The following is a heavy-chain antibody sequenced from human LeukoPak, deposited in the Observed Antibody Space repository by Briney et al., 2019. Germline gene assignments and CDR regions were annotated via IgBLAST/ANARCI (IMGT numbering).Heavy chain of an antibody. D-gene: IGHD1-26*01. CDR3: ARDPGLRVGATALFDY. J-gene: IGHJ4*02. Sequence: ASVKVSCKASVYTFTSYGISWVRQAPGQGLEWMGWISAYNGNTNYAQKLQGRVTMTTDTSTSTAYMELRSLRSDDTAVYYCARDPGLRVGATALFDYWGQGTLVTVSS. CDR2: ISAYNGNT. CDR1: VYTFTSYG. V-gene: IGHV1-18*01.